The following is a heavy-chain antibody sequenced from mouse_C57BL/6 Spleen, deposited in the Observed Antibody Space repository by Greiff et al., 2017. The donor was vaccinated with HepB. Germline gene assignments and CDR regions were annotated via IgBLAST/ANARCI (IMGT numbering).Heavy chain of an antibody. D-gene: IGHD2-3*01. CDR3: ARPGYYDYFDY. J-gene: IGHJ2*01. Sequence: QVQLQQSGAELVMPGASVKLSCKASGYTFTSYWMHWVKQRPGQGLEWIGEIDPSDSYTNYNQKFKGKSTLTVDKSSSTAYMQLSSLTSEDSAVYYCARPGYYDYFDYWGQGTTLTVSS. V-gene: IGHV1-69*01. CDR1: GYTFTSYW. CDR2: IDPSDSYT.